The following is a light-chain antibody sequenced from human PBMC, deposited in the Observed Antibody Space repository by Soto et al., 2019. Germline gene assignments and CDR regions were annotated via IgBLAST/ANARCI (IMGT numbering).Light chain of an antibody. CDR3: AAWDATLNGLV. CDR2: YDN. V-gene: IGLV1-36*01. CDR1: SSNIGNTA. J-gene: IGLJ2*01. Sequence: QLVLTQPPSVSAAPRQRVTISCSGSSSNIGNTAVHWYQQLPGKAPKLLIYYDNLLPSGVSDRFSGSKSGTSASLAISGLQSEDEADYYCAAWDATLNGLVFGGGTKLTVL.